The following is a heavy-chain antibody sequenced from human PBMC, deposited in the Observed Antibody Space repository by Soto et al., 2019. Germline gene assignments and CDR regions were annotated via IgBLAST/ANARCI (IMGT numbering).Heavy chain of an antibody. V-gene: IGHV1-69*13. J-gene: IGHJ6*02. D-gene: IGHD6-13*01. CDR3: ARPYSSSRQTHYYYYYGMDV. Sequence: SVKVSCKASGGTFSSYAISWVRQAPGQGLEWMGGIIPIFGTANYAQKFQGRVTITADESTSTAYMELSSLRSEDTAVYYCARPYSSSRQTHYYYYYGMDVWGQGTTVTVSS. CDR2: IIPIFGTA. CDR1: GGTFSSYA.